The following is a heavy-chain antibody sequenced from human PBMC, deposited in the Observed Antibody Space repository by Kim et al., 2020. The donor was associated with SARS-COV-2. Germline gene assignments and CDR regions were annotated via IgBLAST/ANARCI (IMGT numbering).Heavy chain of an antibody. CDR3: ARSLGYCSSTTCPGHF. D-gene: IGHD2-2*01. Sequence: SETLSLTCSVSNGSISSGGYYWSWIRQHPDKGLQWIGHIYHTWNTYFNPSLKSRFFMSVDTSKNEFSLKVNTVTAADTAVYFCARSLGYCSSTTCPGHF. CDR1: NGSISSGGYY. CDR2: IYHTWNT. V-gene: IGHV4-31*03. J-gene: IGHJ4*01.